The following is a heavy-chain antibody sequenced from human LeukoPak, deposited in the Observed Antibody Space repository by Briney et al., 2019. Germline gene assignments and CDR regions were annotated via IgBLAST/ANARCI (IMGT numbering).Heavy chain of an antibody. Sequence: SQTLSLTCVISGDNVSTNGAAWNWIRQSPSRGLEWLGRTYYRSKWYTDYALSVKNRISINPDTSKNQLSLQLNSVTPEDTAVYYCVRTPSSSWCAWFDPWGQGTLVTVSS. D-gene: IGHD6-13*01. CDR1: GDNVSTNGAA. V-gene: IGHV6-1*01. CDR3: VRTPSSSWCAWFDP. CDR2: TYYRSKWYT. J-gene: IGHJ5*02.